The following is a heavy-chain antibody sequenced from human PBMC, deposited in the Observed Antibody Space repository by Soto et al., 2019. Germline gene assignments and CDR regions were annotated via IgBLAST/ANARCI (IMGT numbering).Heavy chain of an antibody. CDR1: GITYTTYA. CDR2: INNGNGNT. D-gene: IGHD5-12*01. CDR3: ARAISGYVS. J-gene: IGHJ5*02. V-gene: IGHV1-3*04. Sequence: QVQLVQSGAEVKKPGASVKVACKASGITYTTYAIHWVRQAPGQGLEWMGWINNGNGNTRYSQRFQGRVTLTTDTSASTAYMDVSSLTSEDTAVYFCARAISGYVSWGQGTLITVSS.